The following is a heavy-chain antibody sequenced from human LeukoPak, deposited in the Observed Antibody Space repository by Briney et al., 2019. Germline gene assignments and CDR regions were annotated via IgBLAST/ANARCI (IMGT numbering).Heavy chain of an antibody. D-gene: IGHD4-17*01. CDR2: ISDSGANT. CDR1: GFTFSDYA. Sequence: GGSLRLSCAASGFTFSDYAMGWVRQAPGKGLERVSAISDSGANTYYADSVKGRFTISRDNSKNTLYLQINTLRAEDTALYYCAKAALRAPLFDYWGQGTLVTVSS. CDR3: AKAALRAPLFDY. J-gene: IGHJ4*02. V-gene: IGHV3-23*01.